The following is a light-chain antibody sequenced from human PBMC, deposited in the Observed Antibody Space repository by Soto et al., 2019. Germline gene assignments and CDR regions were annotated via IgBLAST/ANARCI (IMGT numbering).Light chain of an antibody. V-gene: IGKV3-11*01. Sequence: EIVLPHSPATLSLSPGERATLSCRASQSVSSYLAWYRQKPGQAPRLLIYDASNRATGIPARFSGSGSGTDFTLTISSLEPEDFAVYYWQQRSNWQPVYTVGQGTKLESK. CDR2: DAS. CDR3: QQRSNWQPVYT. J-gene: IGKJ2*01. CDR1: QSVSSY.